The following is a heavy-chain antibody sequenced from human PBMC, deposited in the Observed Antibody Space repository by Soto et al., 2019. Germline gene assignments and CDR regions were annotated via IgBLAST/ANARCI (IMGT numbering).Heavy chain of an antibody. Sequence: QVQLQESGPGLVKPSQTLSLTCTVSGGSISSGDYYWSWIRQPPGKGLEWIGYIYYSGSTYYNPSPKSRVTISVDTSKNQFSLKLSSVTAADTAVYYCARFGGSRYYYYYGMDVWGQGTTVTVSS. CDR3: ARFGGSRYYYYYGMDV. J-gene: IGHJ6*02. V-gene: IGHV4-30-4*01. CDR2: IYYSGST. D-gene: IGHD3-10*01. CDR1: GGSISSGDYY.